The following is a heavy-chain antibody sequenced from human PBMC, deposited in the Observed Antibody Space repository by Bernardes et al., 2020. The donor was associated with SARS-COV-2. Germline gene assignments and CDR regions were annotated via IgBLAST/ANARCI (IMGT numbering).Heavy chain of an antibody. D-gene: IGHD3-10*01. CDR3: VREGRDYGSGSYDAFDI. CDR1: GFTFSHYS. Sequence: GSLRLSCAASGFTFSHYSINWVRQAPGKGLEWVSSVSPTSTYVYYADSLKGRFTISRDNAKNSLYLQMNSLRAEDTAVYYCVREGRDYGSGSYDAFDIWGQGTMVTVSS. CDR2: VSPTSTYV. V-gene: IGHV3-21*01. J-gene: IGHJ3*02.